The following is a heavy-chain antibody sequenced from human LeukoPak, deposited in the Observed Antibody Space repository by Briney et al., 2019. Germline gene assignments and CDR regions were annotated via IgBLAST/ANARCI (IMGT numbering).Heavy chain of an antibody. CDR2: INHSGST. CDR3: ARSTRYYFDY. CDR1: GGSFSGYY. J-gene: IGHJ4*02. D-gene: IGHD2-2*01. Sequence: SETLSLTCAVYGGSFSGYYWSWVRQPPGKGLEWIGEINHSGSTNYNPSLKSRVTISVDTSKNQFSLKLSSVTAADTAVYYCARSTRYYFDYWGQGTLVTVSS. V-gene: IGHV4-34*01.